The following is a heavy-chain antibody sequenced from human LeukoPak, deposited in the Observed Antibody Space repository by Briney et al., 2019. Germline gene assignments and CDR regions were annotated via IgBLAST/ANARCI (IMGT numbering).Heavy chain of an antibody. D-gene: IGHD5-24*01. CDR1: GYSFTSYW. J-gene: IGHJ4*02. Sequence: GESPKISCKGSGYSFTSYWIGWVRQMPGKGLEWMGIIYPGDSDTRYSPSFQGQVTISADKSISTAYLQWSSLKASDTAMYYCARKNDGYNYIGNFDYWGQGTLVTVSS. V-gene: IGHV5-51*01. CDR3: ARKNDGYNYIGNFDY. CDR2: IYPGDSDT.